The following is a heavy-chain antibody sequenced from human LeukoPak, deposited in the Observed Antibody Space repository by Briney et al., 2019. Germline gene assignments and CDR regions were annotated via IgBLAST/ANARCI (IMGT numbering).Heavy chain of an antibody. D-gene: IGHD2-21*01. CDR3: ATYLPYGALFDY. J-gene: IGHJ4*02. Sequence: SETLSLTCTVSGGSISSYYWSWIRQPPGKGLEWIGYIYYSGSTNYNPSLKSRVTISVDTSKNQFSLKLSSVTAADTAVYYCATYLPYGALFDYCGQGTLVTVSS. CDR1: GGSISSYY. V-gene: IGHV4-59*01. CDR2: IYYSGST.